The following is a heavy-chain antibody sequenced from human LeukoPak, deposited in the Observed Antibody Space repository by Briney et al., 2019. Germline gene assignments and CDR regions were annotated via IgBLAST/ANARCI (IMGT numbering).Heavy chain of an antibody. CDR1: GWSLSRGGYY. CDR2: IYHSGSA. J-gene: IGHJ4*02. D-gene: IGHD4-17*01. V-gene: IGHV4-31*03. CDR3: AKGGDYGDYFVY. Sequence: SETLSLTCSVFGWSLSRGGYYWNWIRQQPGQGLEWLGYIYHSGSARYNPSFKSRLNMSVDMSRNQFSLNLSSVTAADTAVYYCAKGGDYGDYFVYWGQGTLVSVSS.